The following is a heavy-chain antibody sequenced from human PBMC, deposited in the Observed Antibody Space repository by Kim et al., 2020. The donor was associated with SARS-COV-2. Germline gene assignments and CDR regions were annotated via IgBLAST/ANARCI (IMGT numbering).Heavy chain of an antibody. D-gene: IGHD1-20*01. CDR2: IYYSGST. V-gene: IGHV4-31*03. Sequence: SETLSLTCTVSGGSISSGGYYWSWIRQHPGKGLEWIGYIYYSGSTYYNPSLKSRVTISVDTSKNQFSLKLSSVTAADTAVYYCARVTDYYYYGMDVWGQGTTVTVSS. J-gene: IGHJ6*02. CDR1: GGSISSGGYY. CDR3: ARVTDYYYYGMDV.